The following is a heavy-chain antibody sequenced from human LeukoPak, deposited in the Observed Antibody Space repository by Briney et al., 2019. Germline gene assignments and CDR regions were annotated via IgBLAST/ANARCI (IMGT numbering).Heavy chain of an antibody. CDR3: ARGDSSSWSFKV. J-gene: IGHJ4*02. CDR1: GGSISSDY. Sequence: PSETLSLTCSVSGGSISSDYWAWIRQPPGKGLDWIGYMFYTGSTNYNPSLKSRVTISLATSKNQFSLKLSSVTAADTAVYYCARGDSSSWSFKVWGQGTLVTVSS. V-gene: IGHV4-59*08. D-gene: IGHD6-13*01. CDR2: MFYTGST.